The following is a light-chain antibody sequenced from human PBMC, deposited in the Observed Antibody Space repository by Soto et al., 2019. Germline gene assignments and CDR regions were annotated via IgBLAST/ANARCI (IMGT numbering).Light chain of an antibody. CDR2: VAS. Sequence: DVQMTQSPSSVSASVGDRVTITCRASQGINSWLVWYQQKPGRAPKPLICVASSLQSGVPSRFSGSGSRTDFNLTISSLQPEDLATYYCQQANNFPLTFGGGTKVEIK. CDR3: QQANNFPLT. CDR1: QGINSW. J-gene: IGKJ4*01. V-gene: IGKV1-12*01.